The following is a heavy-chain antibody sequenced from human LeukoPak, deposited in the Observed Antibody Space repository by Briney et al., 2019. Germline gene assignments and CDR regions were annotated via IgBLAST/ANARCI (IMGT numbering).Heavy chain of an antibody. CDR1: GFTFSNYA. J-gene: IGHJ6*02. Sequence: GRSLRLSCAASGFTFSNYAMDWVRQAPGKGLEWVAIISYDGSNKYYADSVKGRFTISRDYPKRTLYLQMNSLRAEDTAVYYCAKDGQDTSMENSYFYGVDVWGQGTTVTVSS. V-gene: IGHV3-30*18. CDR2: ISYDGSNK. CDR3: AKDGQDTSMENSYFYGVDV. D-gene: IGHD5-18*01.